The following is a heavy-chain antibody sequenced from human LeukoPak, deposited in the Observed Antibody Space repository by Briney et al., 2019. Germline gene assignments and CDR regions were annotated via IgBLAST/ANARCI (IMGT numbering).Heavy chain of an antibody. J-gene: IGHJ4*02. CDR1: GFTFSSYA. CDR3: AGYGGNSF. V-gene: IGHV3-23*01. CDR2: ISASGGST. Sequence: GGSLRLSCAASGFTFSSYAMSWVRQAPGKGLEWVSAISASGGSTYYAYSVKGRVSISRDNAKNTVYLQMNGLRAEDTAVYYCAGYGGNSFWGQGTLVTVSS. D-gene: IGHD4-23*01.